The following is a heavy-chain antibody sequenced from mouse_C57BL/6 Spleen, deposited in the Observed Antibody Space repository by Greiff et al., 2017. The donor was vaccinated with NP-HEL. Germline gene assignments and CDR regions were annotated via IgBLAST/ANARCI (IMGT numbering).Heavy chain of an antibody. D-gene: IGHD2-4*01. CDR3: EYSDCDGSGSALGY. Sequence: QVQLQQSGPELVKPGASVKLSCKASGYTFTSYWMQWVRQRPGQGLEWIGNINPSSGGTYYNEKFKGKATLTVDKSSSTAYMQLSSLTSEDSAVSAFEYSDCDGSGSALGYWGQGTTVTVSS. CDR1: GYTFTSYW. J-gene: IGHJ4*01. CDR2: INPSSGGT. V-gene: IGHV1-53*01.